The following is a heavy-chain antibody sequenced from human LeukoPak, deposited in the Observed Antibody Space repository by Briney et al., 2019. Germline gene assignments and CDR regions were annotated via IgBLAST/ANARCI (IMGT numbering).Heavy chain of an antibody. D-gene: IGHD3-10*01. Sequence: SETLSLTCAVYGGSFSGYYWSWIRQPPGKGLEWIGEINHSGSTNYNPSLKSRVTISVDTSKNQFSLKLSSVTAADTAVYYCARVRGVPFYYYYYMDVWGKGTTVTISS. J-gene: IGHJ6*03. CDR1: GGSFSGYY. CDR3: ARVRGVPFYYYYYMDV. V-gene: IGHV4-34*01. CDR2: INHSGST.